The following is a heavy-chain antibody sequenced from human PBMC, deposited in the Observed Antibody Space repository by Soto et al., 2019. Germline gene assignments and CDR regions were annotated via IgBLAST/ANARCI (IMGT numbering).Heavy chain of an antibody. Sequence: GGSLRLSCAGSGFTFSSYAMTWVRQAPGKGLEWVSLISGSGGSTYYADSVRGRFTISRDNSKNTLYLQMNSLRAEDTAVYYCAKDTVPVATPWFDPWGQGTLVTVSS. CDR3: AKDTVPVATPWFDP. D-gene: IGHD2-2*01. CDR1: GFTFSSYA. V-gene: IGHV3-23*01. CDR2: ISGSGGST. J-gene: IGHJ5*02.